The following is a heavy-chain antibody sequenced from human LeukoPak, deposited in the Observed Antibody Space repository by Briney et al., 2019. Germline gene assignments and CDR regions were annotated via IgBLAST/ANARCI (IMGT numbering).Heavy chain of an antibody. CDR2: FDPEDGET. CDR1: GYTLTELS. CDR3: ATGVGYSGYGSVFDY. V-gene: IGHV1-24*01. J-gene: IGHJ4*02. D-gene: IGHD5-12*01. Sequence: ASVKVSCKVSGYTLTELSMHWVRQAPGKGLEWMGGFDPEDGETIYAQKFQGRVTMTEDTSTDTAYMELSSLRSEDTAAYYCATGVGYSGYGSVFDYWGQGTLVTVSS.